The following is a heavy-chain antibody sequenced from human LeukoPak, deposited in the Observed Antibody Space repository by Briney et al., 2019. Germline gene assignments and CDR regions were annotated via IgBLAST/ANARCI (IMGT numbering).Heavy chain of an antibody. CDR2: IFPGDSDT. V-gene: IGHV5-51*01. CDR1: GYSFTTYW. D-gene: IGHD3-22*01. J-gene: IGHJ4*02. CDR3: ARQYYYDSSGYWAQPFDY. Sequence: GESLEISCKGSGYSFTTYWIAWVRQMPGKGLEWMGIIFPGDSDTRYSPSFQGQVTISADKSISTAYLQWSSLKASDTAMYYCARQYYYDSSGYWAQPFDYWGQGTLVTVSS.